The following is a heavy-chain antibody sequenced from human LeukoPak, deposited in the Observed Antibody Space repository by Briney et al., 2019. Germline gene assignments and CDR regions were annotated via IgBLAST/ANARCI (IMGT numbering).Heavy chain of an antibody. D-gene: IGHD3-3*01. CDR3: ARDRPRGRFLEWSRPYYYYMDV. V-gene: IGHV4-59*11. J-gene: IGHJ6*03. CDR1: DGSIGRHF. CDR2: IYSSGST. Sequence: SETLSLTCTVSDGSIGRHFWNWIRQPPGKGLEWLWNIYSSGSTNYNPSLENRITISLDTSRNQFSLNLSSVTAADTAIYYCARDRPRGRFLEWSRPYYYYMDVWGKGTTVTVSS.